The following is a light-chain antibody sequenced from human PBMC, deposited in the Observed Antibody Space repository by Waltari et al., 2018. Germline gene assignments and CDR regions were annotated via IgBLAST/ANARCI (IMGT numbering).Light chain of an antibody. CDR3: QQRYTWPLA. V-gene: IGKV3-11*01. CDR2: DAS. J-gene: IGKJ4*01. CDR1: QTISTS. Sequence: EIVLTQSPATLSLSPGQSAALSCRASQTISTSVAWYQQKPGQPPRLVIYDASNRATDIPARCSGSGSETDFNLTISSLEAEDFAVYYCQQRYTWPLAFGGGTTVEIK.